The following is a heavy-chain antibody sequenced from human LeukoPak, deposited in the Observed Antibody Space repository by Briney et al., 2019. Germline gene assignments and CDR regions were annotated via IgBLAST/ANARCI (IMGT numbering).Heavy chain of an antibody. V-gene: IGHV1-2*02. CDR3: ARTRGTHISMAYLDS. J-gene: IGHJ4*02. CDR2: INPNNGDT. Sequence: GASVKVTCKTSGYTFTGNFMHWVRQAPGQGPEWMGWINPNNGDTNYAQKFQGRVTMTRVTSITTAYMEPSSLRSDDTAVYYCARTRGTHISMAYLDSWGQGTLVTVSS. D-gene: IGHD2/OR15-2a*01. CDR1: GYTFTGNF.